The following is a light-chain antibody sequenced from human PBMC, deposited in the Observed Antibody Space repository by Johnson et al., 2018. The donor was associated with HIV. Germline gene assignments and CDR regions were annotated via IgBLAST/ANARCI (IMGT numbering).Light chain of an antibody. Sequence: QSVLTQPPSVSAAPGQDVIISCSGSTSNVRNNFVSWYQHFPGRAPKLLIYENNKRPSGIPDRFSGSKSGTSALLGITGLQTGDEADYYCGTWDSSLSGYVFGMATKVTVL. CDR3: GTWDSSLSGYV. CDR1: TSNVRNNF. V-gene: IGLV1-51*02. J-gene: IGLJ1*01. CDR2: ENN.